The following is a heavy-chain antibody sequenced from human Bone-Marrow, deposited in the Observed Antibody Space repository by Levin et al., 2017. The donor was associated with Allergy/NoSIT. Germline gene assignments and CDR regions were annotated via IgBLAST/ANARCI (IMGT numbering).Heavy chain of an antibody. CDR3: ASGGSYRNFDY. CDR2: IIPIFGTA. D-gene: IGHD1-26*01. V-gene: IGHV1-69*13. J-gene: IGHJ4*02. CDR1: GGTFSSYA. Sequence: ASVKVSCKASGGTFSSYAISWVRQAPGQGLEWMGGIIPIFGTANYAQKFQGRVTITADESTSTAYMELSSLRSEDTDVYYCASGGSYRNFDYWGQGTLVTVSS.